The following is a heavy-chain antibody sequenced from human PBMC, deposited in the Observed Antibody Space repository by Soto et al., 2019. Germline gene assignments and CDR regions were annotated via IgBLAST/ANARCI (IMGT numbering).Heavy chain of an antibody. CDR2: ISSSGSTI. CDR3: ARAATYDFWSGYSSYYYYYYMDV. V-gene: IGHV3-11*01. D-gene: IGHD3-3*01. CDR1: GFTFSDYY. Sequence: GGSLRLSCAASGFTFSDYYMSWIRQAPGKGLEWVSYISSSGSTIYYADSVKGRFTISRDNAKNSLYLQMNSLRAEDTAVYYCARAATYDFWSGYSSYYYYYYMDVWGKGTTVTVSS. J-gene: IGHJ6*03.